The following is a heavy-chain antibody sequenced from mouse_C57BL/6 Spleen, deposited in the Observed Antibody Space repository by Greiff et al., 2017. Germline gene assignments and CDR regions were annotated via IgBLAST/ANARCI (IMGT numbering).Heavy chain of an antibody. CDR3: AIEVLYYDYEAWFAY. J-gene: IGHJ3*01. CDR1: GFNIKDYY. V-gene: IGHV14-2*01. Sequence: EVKLVESGAELVKPGASVKLSCTASGFNIKDYYMHWVKQRTEQGLEWIGRIDPEDGETKYAPKFQGKATITADTSSNTAYLQLSSLTSEDTAVYYCAIEVLYYDYEAWFAYWGQGTLVTVSA. CDR2: IDPEDGET. D-gene: IGHD2-4*01.